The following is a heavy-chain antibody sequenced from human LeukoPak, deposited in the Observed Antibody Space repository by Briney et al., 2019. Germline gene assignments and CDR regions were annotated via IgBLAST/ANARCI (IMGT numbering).Heavy chain of an antibody. CDR1: GGSIGTYY. Sequence: SETLSLTCTVSGGSIGTYYWNWIRQPRGKGLEWIGYIDYSGSTNYSPSLKSRVTISIDTSKTQFSLKLSSVTTADTAVYYCARAGFGSIYYFDDWGQGTLVTVSS. CDR3: ARAGFGSIYYFDD. CDR2: IDYSGST. D-gene: IGHD6-19*01. J-gene: IGHJ4*02. V-gene: IGHV4-59*01.